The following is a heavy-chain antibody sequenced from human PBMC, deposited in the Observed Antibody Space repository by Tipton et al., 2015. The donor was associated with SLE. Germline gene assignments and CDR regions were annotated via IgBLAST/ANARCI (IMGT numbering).Heavy chain of an antibody. CDR2: IYYSGST. CDR1: GGSISSYY. Sequence: TLSLTCTVSGGSISSYYWSWIRQPPGKGLEWIGYIYYSGSTNYNPSLQSRVTISVDTSKNQFSLKLSSVTAADTAVYYCARDSASDYYYYMDVWGKGTTVTVSS. J-gene: IGHJ6*03. CDR3: ARDSASDYYYYMDV. D-gene: IGHD3-10*01. V-gene: IGHV4-59*01.